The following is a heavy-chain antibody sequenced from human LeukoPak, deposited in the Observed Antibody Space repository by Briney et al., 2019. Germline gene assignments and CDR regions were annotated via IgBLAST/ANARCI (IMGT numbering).Heavy chain of an antibody. J-gene: IGHJ3*02. D-gene: IGHD3-10*01. CDR1: GGSFSGYY. Sequence: SETLSLTCAVYGGSFSGYYWSWIRQPPGKGLEWIGEINHSGSTNYNPSLKSRVTISVDTSKNQFSLKLSSVTAADTAVYYCARRRYGSGSSDAFDIWGQGTMVTVSS. V-gene: IGHV4-34*01. CDR2: INHSGST. CDR3: ARRRYGSGSSDAFDI.